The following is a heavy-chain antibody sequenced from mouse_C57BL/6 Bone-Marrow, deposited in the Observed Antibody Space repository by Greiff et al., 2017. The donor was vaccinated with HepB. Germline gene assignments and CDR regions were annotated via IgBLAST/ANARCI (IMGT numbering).Heavy chain of an antibody. D-gene: IGHD2-1*01. Sequence: EVQRVESGGGLVQPGGSLKLSCAASGFTFSDYYMYWVRQTPEKRLEWVAYISNGGGSTYYPDTVKGRFTISRDNAKNTLYLQMSRLKSEDTAMYYCARDGNYEYAMDYWGQGTSVTVSS. CDR3: ARDGNYEYAMDY. CDR2: ISNGGGST. CDR1: GFTFSDYY. V-gene: IGHV5-12*01. J-gene: IGHJ4*01.